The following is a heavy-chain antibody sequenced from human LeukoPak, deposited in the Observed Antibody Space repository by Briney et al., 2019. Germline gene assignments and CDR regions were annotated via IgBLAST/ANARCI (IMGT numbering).Heavy chain of an antibody. CDR2: INAGNGST. CDR1: GYTFTNYA. D-gene: IGHD6-19*01. J-gene: IGHJ4*02. Sequence: ASVEDSCKASGYTFTNYAIHWVRQAPGQRLEWMGWINAGNGSTKYSPKFQGRVTITRDTSASTAYMELSSLRSEDTAVYYCARDLKQFGGWFDYWGQGTLVTVSS. CDR3: ARDLKQFGGWFDY. V-gene: IGHV1-3*01.